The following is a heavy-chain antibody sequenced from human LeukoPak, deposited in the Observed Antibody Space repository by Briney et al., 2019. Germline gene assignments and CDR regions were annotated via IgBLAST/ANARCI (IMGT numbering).Heavy chain of an antibody. CDR2: IYYSGST. Sequence: PSETLSLTCTVSGVSISSYYWSWIRQPPGKGLEWIGYIYYSGSTNYNPSLKSRVTISVDTSKNQFSLKLRSVTAADTAVYYCAKWGKNTAMVLWYYYYYYMDVWGKGTTVTISS. J-gene: IGHJ6*03. CDR3: AKWGKNTAMVLWYYYYYYMDV. CDR1: GVSISSYY. D-gene: IGHD5-18*01. V-gene: IGHV4-59*01.